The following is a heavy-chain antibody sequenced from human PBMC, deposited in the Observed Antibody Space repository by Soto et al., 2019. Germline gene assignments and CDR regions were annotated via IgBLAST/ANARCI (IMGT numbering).Heavy chain of an antibody. CDR3: AKGGLLLLAAFDI. V-gene: IGHV3-9*01. CDR2: ISWNSGSI. Sequence: QPGGSLRLSCAASGFTFDDYAMHWVRQAPGKGLEWVSGISWNSGSIGYADSVKGRFTISRDNAKNSLYLQMNSLRAEDTALYYCAKGGLLLLAAFDIWGQGTMVTVSS. J-gene: IGHJ3*02. CDR1: GFTFDDYA. D-gene: IGHD2-15*01.